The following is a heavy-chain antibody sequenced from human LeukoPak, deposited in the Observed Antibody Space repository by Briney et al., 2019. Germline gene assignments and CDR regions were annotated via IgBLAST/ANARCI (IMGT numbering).Heavy chain of an antibody. J-gene: IGHJ6*02. D-gene: IGHD2-2*01. Sequence: ASVKVSCKVSGYTLPELSMHWVRQAPGKGLEWMGGFDPEDGETIYAQKFQRRVTMTEDTSTDTAYMELNSLRSDDTGVYYSATDPGETVPAAKGPRGDYCYGMDVWGQGTTVTVSS. CDR3: ATDPGETVPAAKGPRGDYCYGMDV. CDR1: GYTLPELS. CDR2: FDPEDGET. V-gene: IGHV1-24*01.